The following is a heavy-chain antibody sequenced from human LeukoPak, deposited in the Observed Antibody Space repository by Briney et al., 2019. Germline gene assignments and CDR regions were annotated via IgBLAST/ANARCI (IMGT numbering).Heavy chain of an antibody. Sequence: ASVKVSCKASGYTFTSYDINWVRQATGQGLEWMGWMNPNSGNTGYAQKFKGRVTMTRNTSISTAYMELSSLRSEDTAVYYCASSYGSGSYQTPPNYYYYYGMDVWGQGTTVTVSS. V-gene: IGHV1-8*01. CDR2: MNPNSGNT. CDR1: GYTFTSYD. CDR3: ASSYGSGSYQTPPNYYYYYGMDV. J-gene: IGHJ6*02. D-gene: IGHD3-10*01.